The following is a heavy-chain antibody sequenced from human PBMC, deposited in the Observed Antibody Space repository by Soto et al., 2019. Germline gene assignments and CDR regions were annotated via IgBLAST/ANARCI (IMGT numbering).Heavy chain of an antibody. CDR2: IKTNTDGGTT. CDR3: ITIHPGGTAAAGPIDY. D-gene: IGHD6-13*01. CDR1: GFIFSNVW. V-gene: IGHV3-15*07. J-gene: IGHJ4*02. Sequence: EVQLVESGGGLVKPGGSLRLSCAASGFIFSNVWMNWVRQAPEKGLEWVDRIKTNTDGGTTDYAAPVKGRFTISRDDSKHTLYLQMNSLKTEDTAAYYCITIHPGGTAAAGPIDYWGQGTLVTVSS.